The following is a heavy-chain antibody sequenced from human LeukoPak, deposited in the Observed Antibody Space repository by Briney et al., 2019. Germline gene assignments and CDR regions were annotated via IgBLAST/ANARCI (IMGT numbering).Heavy chain of an antibody. V-gene: IGHV3-11*04. CDR2: ISSSCSPI. CDR1: GFTFRDYY. Sequence: GGSLRLSCAASGFTFRDYYIRWIRQAPGKGLEGVSYISSSCSPIYYADSVKGRFTIYRDNAKNSLYLQMNSLRAEDTAVYYCARDKRLPWSGYYLNYYYYYMDVWGKGTTVTVSS. D-gene: IGHD3-3*01. J-gene: IGHJ6*03. CDR3: ARDKRLPWSGYYLNYYYYYMDV.